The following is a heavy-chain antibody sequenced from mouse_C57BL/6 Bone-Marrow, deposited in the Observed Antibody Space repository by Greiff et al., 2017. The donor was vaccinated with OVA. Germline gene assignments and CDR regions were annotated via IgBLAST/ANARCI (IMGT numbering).Heavy chain of an antibody. D-gene: IGHD1-1*01. J-gene: IGHJ3*01. Sequence: VQLQQSGPELVKPGASVKISCKASGYSFTSYYIHWVKQRPGQGLEWIGWIYPGSGNTKYNEKFKGKATLTADTSSSTAYMQLSSLTSEDSAVYYCATYGSSYGFAYWGQGTLVTVSA. CDR3: ATYGSSYGFAY. CDR2: IYPGSGNT. CDR1: GYSFTSYY. V-gene: IGHV1-66*01.